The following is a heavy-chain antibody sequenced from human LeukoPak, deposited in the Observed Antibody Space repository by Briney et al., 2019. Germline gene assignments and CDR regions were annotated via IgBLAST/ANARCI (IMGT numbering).Heavy chain of an antibody. V-gene: IGHV4-30-2*01. CDR1: GGSISSGGYY. D-gene: IGHD6-19*01. CDR2: IYHSGST. CDR3: ASGQQWLVPLDY. Sequence: SQTLSLTCTVSGGSISSGGYYWSWIRQPPGKGLEWIGYIYHSGSTYYNPSLKSRVTISVDRSKNQFSLKLSSVTAADTAVYYCASGQQWLVPLDYWGQGTLVTVSS. J-gene: IGHJ4*02.